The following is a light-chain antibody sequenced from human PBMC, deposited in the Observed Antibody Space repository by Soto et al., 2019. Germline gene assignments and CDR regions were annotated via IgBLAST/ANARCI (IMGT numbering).Light chain of an antibody. V-gene: IGKV2-28*01. CDR1: QSLLHSNGYTY. Sequence: DIVMTQSPLSLPVTPGEPASISCRSSQSLLHSNGYTYLDWYLQKPGQSPQLLIYLGSNRASGVPERFSGSGSGTDFTLKISRVEAEDVGVYYCMQALQTPGTFGQGTKVEIK. J-gene: IGKJ1*01. CDR3: MQALQTPGT. CDR2: LGS.